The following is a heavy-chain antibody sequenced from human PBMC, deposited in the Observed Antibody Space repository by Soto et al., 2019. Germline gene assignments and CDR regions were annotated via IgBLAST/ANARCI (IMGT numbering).Heavy chain of an antibody. D-gene: IGHD3-16*02. CDR1: GFTSSDYY. J-gene: IGHJ6*02. V-gene: IGHV3-11*01. CDR2: ISSSGSTI. CDR3: ARDSLCWSYRFYSYGIDV. Sequence: PRGSRRHSCAASGFTSSDYYMIWIRQAPGKGLEWVSCISSSGSTIYYADSVKGRFTISRDNAKNSLYLQMNSLRAEDTAVYYCARDSLCWSYRFYSYGIDVRGQRTTVPAS.